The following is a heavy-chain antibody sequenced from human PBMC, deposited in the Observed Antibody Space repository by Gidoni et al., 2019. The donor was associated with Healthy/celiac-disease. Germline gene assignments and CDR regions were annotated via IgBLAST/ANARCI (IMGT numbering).Heavy chain of an antibody. CDR2: IIPIFGTA. D-gene: IGHD2-2*02. CDR3: AREGCSSTSCYNGPLNWFDP. J-gene: IGHJ5*02. V-gene: IGHV1-69*06. CDR1: GGTFSSYA. Sequence: QVQLVQSGAEVKKPGSSVKVSCQASGGTFSSYAIIWVRQAPGQGLEWMGGIIPIFGTANYAQKFQGRVTVTADKSTGTAYMELSSLRSEDTAVYYCAREGCSSTSCYNGPLNWFDPWGQGTLVTVSS.